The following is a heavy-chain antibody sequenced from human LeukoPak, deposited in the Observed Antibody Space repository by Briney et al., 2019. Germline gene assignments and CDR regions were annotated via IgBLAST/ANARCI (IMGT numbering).Heavy chain of an antibody. CDR3: ARVGYDSSGLYYYYYMDA. D-gene: IGHD3-22*01. J-gene: IGHJ6*03. CDR2: ISAYNGNT. V-gene: IGHV1-18*01. Sequence: ASVKVSCKASGYTFTSYGISWVRQAPGQGLEWMGWISAYNGNTNYAQKLQGRVTMTTDTSTSTAYMELRSLRSDDTAVYYCARVGYDSSGLYYYYYMDAWGKGTTVTVSS. CDR1: GYTFTSYG.